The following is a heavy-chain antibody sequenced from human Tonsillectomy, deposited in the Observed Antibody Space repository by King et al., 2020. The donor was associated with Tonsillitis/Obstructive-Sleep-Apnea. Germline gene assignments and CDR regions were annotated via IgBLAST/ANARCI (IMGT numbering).Heavy chain of an antibody. J-gene: IGHJ4*02. Sequence: QLVQSGGGVVQPGRSLRLSCAASGFTFSSYAMHWVRQAPGKGLEWVAVISYDGSNKYYADSVKGRFTISRDNSKNTLYLQMNSLRAEDTAVYYCAREYYDFWSGYYNYTVPYYFDYWGQGTLVTVSS. D-gene: IGHD3-3*01. CDR2: ISYDGSNK. CDR1: GFTFSSYA. CDR3: AREYYDFWSGYYNYTVPYYFDY. V-gene: IGHV3-30*04.